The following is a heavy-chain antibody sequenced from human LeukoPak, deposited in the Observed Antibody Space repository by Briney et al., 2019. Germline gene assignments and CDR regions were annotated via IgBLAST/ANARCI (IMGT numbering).Heavy chain of an antibody. CDR1: GGSISSGGYY. V-gene: IGHV4-31*03. J-gene: IGHJ4*02. Sequence: PSETLFLTCTVSGGSISSGGYYWSWIRQHPGKGLEWIGYIYYSGSTYYNPSLKSRVTISVDTSKNQFSLKLSSVTAADTAVYYCARVGTGTFDYWGQGTLVTVSS. D-gene: IGHD1-1*01. CDR2: IYYSGST. CDR3: ARVGTGTFDY.